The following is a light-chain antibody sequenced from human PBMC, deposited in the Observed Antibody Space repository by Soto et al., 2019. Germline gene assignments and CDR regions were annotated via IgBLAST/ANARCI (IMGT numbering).Light chain of an antibody. CDR1: QTITSFY. J-gene: IGKJ5*01. Sequence: IVLTQSPGPLSLSPGERATLTCRASQTITSFYLAWYQQKPGQAPRLLIYGTSTRATGIPDRFSGSGSDSDFTLTISSLEPEDFAVYYCQQRSYPITFGQGTRLEIK. CDR3: QQRSYPIT. CDR2: GTS. V-gene: IGKV3-20*01.